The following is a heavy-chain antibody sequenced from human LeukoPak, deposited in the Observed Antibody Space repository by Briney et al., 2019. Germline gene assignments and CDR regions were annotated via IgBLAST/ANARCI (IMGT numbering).Heavy chain of an antibody. CDR3: ARDHSSGWYFDY. V-gene: IGHV3-23*01. CDR1: GFTFSSYA. J-gene: IGHJ4*02. Sequence: GGSLRLSCAASGFTFSSYAMSWVRQAPGKGLEWVSAISGSGDSTYYADSVKGQFTISRDNAKNSLYLQMNSLRAEDTAVYYCARDHSSGWYFDYWGQGTLVTVSS. CDR2: ISGSGDST. D-gene: IGHD6-19*01.